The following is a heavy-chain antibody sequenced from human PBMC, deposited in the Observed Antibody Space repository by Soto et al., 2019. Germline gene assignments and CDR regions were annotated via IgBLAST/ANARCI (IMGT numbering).Heavy chain of an antibody. Sequence: GGSLRLSCAASGFTFSSYWMSWVRQAPGKGLEWVGFIRSKAYGGTTEYAASVKGRFTISRDDSKNIAFLQMNSLKTEDTAVYYCTVGGYSGYDYRANDYWGQGTLVTVSS. J-gene: IGHJ4*02. CDR2: IRSKAYGGTT. CDR1: GFTFSSYW. D-gene: IGHD5-12*01. V-gene: IGHV3-49*04. CDR3: TVGGYSGYDYRANDY.